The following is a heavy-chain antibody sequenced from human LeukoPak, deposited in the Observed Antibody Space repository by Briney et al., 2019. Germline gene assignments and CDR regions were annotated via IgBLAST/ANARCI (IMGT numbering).Heavy chain of an antibody. J-gene: IGHJ5*01. CDR2: IRNDGSYE. D-gene: IGHD2-15*01. Sequence: GGSLRLSCAASGFTFSDYGMHWVRQAPGKGLEWVAFIRNDGSYEYYPDSVKGRFTISRDNSRNALFLHMNSLRAEDTGVYYFAKGGSPSHHWFKSRGEGTPVTVSS. CDR3: AKGGSPSHHWFKS. V-gene: IGHV3-30*02. CDR1: GFTFSDYG.